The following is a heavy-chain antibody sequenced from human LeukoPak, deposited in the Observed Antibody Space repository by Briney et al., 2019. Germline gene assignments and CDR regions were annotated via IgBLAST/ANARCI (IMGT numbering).Heavy chain of an antibody. D-gene: IGHD3-10*01. CDR1: GFTFSSYA. V-gene: IGHV3-23*01. CDR3: AKQPYQYVSGSPSWLDP. Sequence: GGSLRLSCAASGFTFSSYAMTWVRQAPGKGLEWVSGIGGSSGKIFYADSEKGRFTISRDNSKNTLYLQMNTLRAEDTAVYFCAKQPYQYVSGSPSWLDPWGQGTLVTVSS. J-gene: IGHJ5*02. CDR2: IGGSSGKI.